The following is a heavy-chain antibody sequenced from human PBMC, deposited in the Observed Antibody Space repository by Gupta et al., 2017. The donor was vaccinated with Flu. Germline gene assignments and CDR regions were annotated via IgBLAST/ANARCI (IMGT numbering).Heavy chain of an antibody. J-gene: IGHJ6*02. D-gene: IGHD6-19*01. CDR1: GFTSGDYA. CDR3: TRDRGYSSSPHLEDGMDV. Sequence: EVQLVESGRGLVQPGRSLRLSCTASGFTSGDYAMSWFCPAPGKGLEWVGFSRSKAYGGTTEYAASVKGRFTISRDDSESIAYLQMNSLENEDTAVYYCTRDRGYSSSPHLEDGMDVWGQGTTVTVS. CDR2: SRSKAYGGTT. V-gene: IGHV3-49*03.